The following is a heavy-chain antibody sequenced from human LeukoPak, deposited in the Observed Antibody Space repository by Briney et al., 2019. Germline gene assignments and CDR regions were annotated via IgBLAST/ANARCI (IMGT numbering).Heavy chain of an antibody. J-gene: IGHJ4*02. CDR2: ISGSGGST. Sequence: GGSLRLSCAASGFTFSSYAMSWVRQAPGKGLEWVSAISGSGGSTYYADSVKGRFTISRDNSKNTLYLQMNSLRAEDTAVYYCANDIVVVPAAISYFDYWGQGTLVTFSS. CDR1: GFTFSSYA. D-gene: IGHD2-2*01. CDR3: ANDIVVVPAAISYFDY. V-gene: IGHV3-23*01.